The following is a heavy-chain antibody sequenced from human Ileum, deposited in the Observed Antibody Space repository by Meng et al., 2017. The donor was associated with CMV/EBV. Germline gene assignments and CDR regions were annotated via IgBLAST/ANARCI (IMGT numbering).Heavy chain of an antibody. V-gene: IGHV3-30*02. CDR1: GFTFSSYG. CDR2: IRYDGSNK. Sequence: GGSLRLSCAASGFTFSSYGMHWVRQAPGKGLEWVAFIRYDGSNKYYADSVKGRFTISRDNSKNTLYLQMNSLRAEDTAVYYCAKDRWELYSSSSMDYWGQGKLV. J-gene: IGHJ4*02. CDR3: AKDRWELYSSSSMDY. D-gene: IGHD6-6*01.